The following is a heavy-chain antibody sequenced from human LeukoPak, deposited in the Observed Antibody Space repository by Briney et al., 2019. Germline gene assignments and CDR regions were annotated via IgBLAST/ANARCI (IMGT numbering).Heavy chain of an antibody. CDR1: GFTFDDYG. CDR3: ARALSNYVDYYYYYYMDV. V-gene: IGHV3-20*04. CDR2: INWNGGNT. Sequence: GGSLRLSCAASGFTFDDYGMSWVRQAPGKGLEWVSGINWNGGNTGYVDSVKGRFTISRDNAKNSLYLQMNSLRVEYTALYYCARALSNYVDYYYYYYMDVWGKGTTVTVSS. D-gene: IGHD4-11*01. J-gene: IGHJ6*03.